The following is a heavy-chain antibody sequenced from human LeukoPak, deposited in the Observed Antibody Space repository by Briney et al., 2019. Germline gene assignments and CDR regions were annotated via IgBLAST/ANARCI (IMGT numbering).Heavy chain of an antibody. CDR1: GFTFSSYS. CDR3: ARDGLGDYSNYGGFDY. V-gene: IGHV3-21*01. Sequence: GGSLRLSCAASGFTFSSYSMNWVRQAPGKGLEWVSSISSSSSYIYYADSVKGRFTISRDNAKNSLYLQMNSLRAEDTAVYYCARDGLGDYSNYGGFDYWGQGTLVTVSS. CDR2: ISSSSSYI. J-gene: IGHJ4*02. D-gene: IGHD4-11*01.